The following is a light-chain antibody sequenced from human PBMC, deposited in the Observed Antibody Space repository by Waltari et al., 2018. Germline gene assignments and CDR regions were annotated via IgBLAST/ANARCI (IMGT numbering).Light chain of an antibody. J-gene: IGKJ1*01. CDR1: QRVSRS. CDR2: GAS. CDR3: QHYLRLPVT. Sequence: EIVLTQSPGTLSLSLGERATVSCRASQRVSRSLAWYQQKPGQPPRLLIYGASTRATGIPDRFSGSGSGTDFSLTISRLEPDDFAVYYCQHYLRLPVTFGQGTTVEI. V-gene: IGKV3-20*01.